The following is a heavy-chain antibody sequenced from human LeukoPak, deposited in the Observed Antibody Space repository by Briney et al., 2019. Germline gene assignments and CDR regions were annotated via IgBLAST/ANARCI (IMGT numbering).Heavy chain of an antibody. J-gene: IGHJ4*02. Sequence: SETLSLTCTVSGSSISSYYWSWIRQPPGKGLEWIGHIYYSGSTNYNPSLKSRVTISVDTPKNQFSLKLSSVTAADTAVYYCARGNSCGKGVLFDYWGQGTLVTVSS. CDR2: IYYSGST. V-gene: IGHV4-59*01. CDR1: GSSISSYY. CDR3: ARGNSCGKGVLFDY. D-gene: IGHD3-22*01.